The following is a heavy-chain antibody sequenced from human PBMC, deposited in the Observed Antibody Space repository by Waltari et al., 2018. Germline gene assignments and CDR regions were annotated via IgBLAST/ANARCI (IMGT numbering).Heavy chain of an antibody. Sequence: QVQLVESGGGVVQPGGSLRLSCAASGFTFSSYGMHWVRQAPGKGLEWVAFIRYDGSNKYYVDSVKGRFTISRDKSKNTLYLQMNSLRAEDTAVYYCAKSTGPYYFDYWGQGTLVTVSS. J-gene: IGHJ4*02. CDR2: IRYDGSNK. CDR3: AKSTGPYYFDY. V-gene: IGHV3-30*02. CDR1: GFTFSSYG.